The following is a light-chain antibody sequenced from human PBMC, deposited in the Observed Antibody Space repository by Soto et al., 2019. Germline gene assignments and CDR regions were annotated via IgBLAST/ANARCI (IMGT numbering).Light chain of an antibody. J-gene: IGLJ2*01. CDR2: EGS. Sequence: QSALTQPASVSGSPGQSITISCTGTSSDVGSYNLVSWYQQHPGKAPKLMIYEGSKRPSGVSNRVSGSKSGNTASLTISGLQAEDEADYYCCSYAGISTVVFGGGTKLTVL. CDR1: SSDVGSYNL. V-gene: IGLV2-23*01. CDR3: CSYAGISTVV.